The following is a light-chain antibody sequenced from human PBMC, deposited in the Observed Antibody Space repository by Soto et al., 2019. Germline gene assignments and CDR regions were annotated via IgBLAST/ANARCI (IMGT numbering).Light chain of an antibody. J-gene: IGLJ1*01. V-gene: IGLV2-14*03. CDR1: SSDVGAYHY. Sequence: QSALTQPASVSGSPGQSITISCTGTSSDVGAYHYVSWYQQHPGKAPKLMIYDVSSRPSGVSTRFSGSKSANTASLTISGLQAEDEADYYCSSYTSVSTHVFGTGTKLTVL. CDR3: SSYTSVSTHV. CDR2: DVS.